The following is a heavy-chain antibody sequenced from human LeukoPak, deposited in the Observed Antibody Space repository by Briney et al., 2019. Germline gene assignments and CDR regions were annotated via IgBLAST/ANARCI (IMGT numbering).Heavy chain of an antibody. CDR2: ISGNGRST. CDR1: GFTFNNYA. J-gene: IGHJ4*02. V-gene: IGHV3-23*01. Sequence: QPGGSLRLSCAASGFTFNNYAMSWVRQAPGKGLEWVSAISGNGRSTYYADSVKGRFTISRDNAKNTLYVQMNSLRAEDTAVYYCARALGDWGQGTLVTVSS. CDR3: ARALGD. D-gene: IGHD3-16*01.